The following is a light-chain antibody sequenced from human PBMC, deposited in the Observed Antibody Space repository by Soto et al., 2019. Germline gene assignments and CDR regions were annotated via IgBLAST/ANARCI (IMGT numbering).Light chain of an antibody. CDR3: SSYTNINTRACV. CDR2: EVT. Sequence: QSALTQPASVSGSPGQSITISCTGTSGDIGSYNRVSWYQQHPGKAPKLIIYEVTDRLSGVSNRFSGSKSGNTASLTISGLQAEDEAEYYCSSYTNINTRACVFGTGTKLTV. V-gene: IGLV2-14*01. J-gene: IGLJ1*01. CDR1: SGDIGSYNR.